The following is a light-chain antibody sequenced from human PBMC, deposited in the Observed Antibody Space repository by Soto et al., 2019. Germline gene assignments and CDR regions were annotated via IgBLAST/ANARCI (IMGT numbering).Light chain of an antibody. J-gene: IGKJ2*01. CDR3: QQYDSSLYT. V-gene: IGKV3-20*01. CDR1: QSVSNSY. Sequence: EIVLTQSPGTLSLSPGERATLSCRASQSVSNSYLAWYQHKPGQAPRLLIYGASSRATGIPDRFSGSGSGTDFTLTISRLEPEDCAVHYCQQYDSSLYTFGQGTKLEIK. CDR2: GAS.